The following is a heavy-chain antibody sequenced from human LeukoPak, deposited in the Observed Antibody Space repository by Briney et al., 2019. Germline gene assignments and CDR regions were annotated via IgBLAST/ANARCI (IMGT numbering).Heavy chain of an antibody. J-gene: IGHJ5*02. V-gene: IGHV1-18*01. D-gene: IGHD3-9*01. CDR1: GYTFTSYG. Sequence: ASVKVSCKASGYTFTSYGISWVRQAPGQGLEWMGWISAYSGNTNYAQKLQGGVTMTTDTSTSTAYMELRSLRSDDTAVYYCARDYYDILTGSPNWFDPWGQGTLVTVSS. CDR3: ARDYYDILTGSPNWFDP. CDR2: ISAYSGNT.